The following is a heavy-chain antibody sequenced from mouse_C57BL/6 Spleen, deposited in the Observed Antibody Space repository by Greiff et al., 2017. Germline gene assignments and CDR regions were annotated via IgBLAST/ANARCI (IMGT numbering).Heavy chain of an antibody. V-gene: IGHV1-22*01. D-gene: IGHD2-3*01. CDR1: GYTFTDYN. CDR2: INPNNGGT. CDR3: ARDVYDGYYGGNYFDY. J-gene: IGHJ2*01. Sequence: EVQLQQSGPELVKPGASVKMSCKASGYTFTDYNMHWVKQSHGQSLEWIGYINPNNGGTSYNQKFKGKATLTVNKSSSTAYMELRSLTSEDSAVYYCARDVYDGYYGGNYFDYWGQGTTLTVSS.